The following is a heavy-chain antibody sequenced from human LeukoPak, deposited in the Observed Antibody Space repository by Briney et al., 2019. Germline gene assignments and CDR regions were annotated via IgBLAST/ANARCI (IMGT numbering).Heavy chain of an antibody. D-gene: IGHD1-26*01. J-gene: IGHJ4*02. CDR3: ARAGIVGATRGFDY. V-gene: IGHV3-23*01. Sequence: PGGSLRLSCAASGFTFSSYGMSWVRQAPGKGLEWVSAISGSGGSTYYADSVKGRFTISRDNSKNTLYLQMNSLRAEDTAVYYCARAGIVGATRGFDYWGQGTLVTVSS. CDR2: ISGSGGST. CDR1: GFTFSSYG.